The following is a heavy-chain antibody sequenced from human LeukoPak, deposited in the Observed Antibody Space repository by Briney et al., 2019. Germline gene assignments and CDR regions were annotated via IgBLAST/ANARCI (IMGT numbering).Heavy chain of an antibody. CDR1: GGSISSYY. CDR2: IYYSGST. CDR3: ARFGGPYYYYGMDV. J-gene: IGHJ6*04. D-gene: IGHD3-16*01. V-gene: IGHV4-59*01. Sequence: PSETLSLTCTVSGGSISSYYWSWIRQPPGKGVEGIGYIYYSGSTNYNPSLKSRVTISVDTSKYLFSLKLSAVTAADTAGDYGARFGGPYYYYGMDVWGKGTTVTVSS.